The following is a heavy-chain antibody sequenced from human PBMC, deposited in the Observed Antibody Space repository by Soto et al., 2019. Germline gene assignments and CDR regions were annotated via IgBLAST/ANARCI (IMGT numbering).Heavy chain of an antibody. CDR2: INHSGST. J-gene: IGHJ3*02. V-gene: IGHV4-34*01. CDR3: ARAGRGYCSGGSCYKKAFDI. Sequence: QVQLQQWDAGLLKPSETLSLTCAVYGGSFSGYYWSWIRQPPGKGLEWIGEINHSGSTNYNPSLKSRVTISVDTSKNQFSLKLSSVTAADTAVYYCARAGRGYCSGGSCYKKAFDIWGQGTMVTVSS. D-gene: IGHD2-15*01. CDR1: GGSFSGYY.